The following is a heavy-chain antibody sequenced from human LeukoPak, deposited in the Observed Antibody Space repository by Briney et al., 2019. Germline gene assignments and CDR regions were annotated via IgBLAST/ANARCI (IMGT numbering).Heavy chain of an antibody. CDR2: INPNNGDS. CDR1: GYTFTNYH. J-gene: IGHJ4*02. Sequence: GASVTVSCKCSGYTFTNYHINWVRHGTGQGLERMGWINPNNGDSGFAQKFQGRVTITRDTAMTTAYMELSSLTSEHRAIYFCARSTSFTASGFDYWGQGALVTVSS. D-gene: IGHD2-21*02. CDR3: ARSTSFTASGFDY. V-gene: IGHV1-8*03.